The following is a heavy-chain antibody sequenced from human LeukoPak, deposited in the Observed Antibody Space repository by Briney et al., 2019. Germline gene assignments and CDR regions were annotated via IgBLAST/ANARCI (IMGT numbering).Heavy chain of an antibody. Sequence: ASVKVSCKASGYTFTGSYIHWVRQAPGQGLEWMGWINPNSGGTNYAQKFQGRVTMTRDTSISTAYMELSRLRSDDTAVYYCARLLVPAVSRYYYYYMDVWGKGTTVTVSS. V-gene: IGHV1-2*02. CDR3: ARLLVPAVSRYYYYYMDV. J-gene: IGHJ6*03. CDR2: INPNSGGT. CDR1: GYTFTGSY. D-gene: IGHD2-2*01.